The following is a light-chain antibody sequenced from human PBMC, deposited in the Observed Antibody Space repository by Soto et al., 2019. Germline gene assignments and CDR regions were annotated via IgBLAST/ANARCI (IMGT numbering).Light chain of an antibody. J-gene: IGLJ2*01. CDR1: SSNIGAGYD. Sequence: QSVLTQPPSVSGAPGQRVTISCTGSSSNIGAGYDVHWYQQLPGTAPKLLIYGNSNRPSGVPDRFSGSKSGTSASLAITGLRAEDGAGYTGQSYASSLGGSVVFGGGTKLPAL. CDR3: QSYASSLGGSVV. CDR2: GNS. V-gene: IGLV1-40*01.